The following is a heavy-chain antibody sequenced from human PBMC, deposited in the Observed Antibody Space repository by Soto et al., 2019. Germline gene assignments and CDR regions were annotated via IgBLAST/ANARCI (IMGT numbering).Heavy chain of an antibody. CDR1: GFTFDDYA. Sequence: SLRLSCAASGFTFDDYAMHWVRQAPGKGLEWVSGISWNSGSIGYADSAKGRFTISRDNAKNSLYLQMNSLRAEDTALYYCAKDQSSGYGFDWDAFDIWGQGTMVTVSS. CDR2: ISWNSGSI. D-gene: IGHD5-12*01. V-gene: IGHV3-9*01. CDR3: AKDQSSGYGFDWDAFDI. J-gene: IGHJ3*02.